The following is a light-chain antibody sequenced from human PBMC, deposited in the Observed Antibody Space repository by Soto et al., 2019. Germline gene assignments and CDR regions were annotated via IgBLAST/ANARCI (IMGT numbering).Light chain of an antibody. Sequence: EIVLTQSPGTLSLSPGERATLSCRASQSVSSSYLAWYQQKPGQAPRLLIYGASSRATGIPDRFSGSGSGTDFTLTISRLEPEDFAVYYCQQYGSPRTFGQGTKV. CDR1: QSVSSSY. V-gene: IGKV3-20*01. CDR2: GAS. CDR3: QQYGSPRT. J-gene: IGKJ1*01.